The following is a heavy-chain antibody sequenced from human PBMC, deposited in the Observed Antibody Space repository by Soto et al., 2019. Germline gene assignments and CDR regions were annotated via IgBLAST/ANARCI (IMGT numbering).Heavy chain of an antibody. Sequence: ASVKVSCKASGYTFTSYGISWVRQAPGQGLEWMGWISAYNGNTNYAQKLQGRVTMTTDTSTSTAYMELRSLRSDDTAVYYCAIDVCISTSCYVPYWGQGTLVPVSS. V-gene: IGHV1-18*01. D-gene: IGHD2-2*01. CDR2: ISAYNGNT. CDR3: AIDVCISTSCYVPY. J-gene: IGHJ4*02. CDR1: GYTFTSYG.